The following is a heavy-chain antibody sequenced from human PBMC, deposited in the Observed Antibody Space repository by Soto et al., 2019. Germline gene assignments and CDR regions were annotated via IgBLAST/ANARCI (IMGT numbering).Heavy chain of an antibody. D-gene: IGHD2-21*02. CDR1: GFTFSSYA. J-gene: IGHJ4*02. Sequence: EVQLLESGGGLVQPGGSLRLSCAASGFTFSSYAMSWVRQAPGKGLEWVSAISGSGGSTYYADSVKGRFTISRDNSKNTLYVQMNSLRAEDTAVYDCAKEVVLWVVTPQFDYWGQGTLVTVSS. CDR3: AKEVVLWVVTPQFDY. V-gene: IGHV3-23*01. CDR2: ISGSGGST.